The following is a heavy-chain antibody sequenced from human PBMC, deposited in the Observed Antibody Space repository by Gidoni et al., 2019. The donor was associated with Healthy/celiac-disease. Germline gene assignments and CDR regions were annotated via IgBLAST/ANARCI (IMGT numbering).Heavy chain of an antibody. CDR1: GFTFSSYA. J-gene: IGHJ3*02. V-gene: IGHV3-30*04. Sequence: QVQLVESGGGVVQPGRSLRLSCAASGFTFSSYAMHWVRHAPGKGLEWVAVISYYGSNKYYADSVKGRFTISRDNSKNTLYLQMNSLRAEDTAVYYCARDPVVGATWGAFDIWGQGTMVTVSS. CDR2: ISYYGSNK. CDR3: ARDPVVGATWGAFDI. D-gene: IGHD1-26*01.